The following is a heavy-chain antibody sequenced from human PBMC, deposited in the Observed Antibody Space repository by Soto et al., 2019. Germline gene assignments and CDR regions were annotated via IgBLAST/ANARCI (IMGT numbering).Heavy chain of an antibody. Sequence: SVKVSCKASGGTFSSYAISWVRQAPGQGLEWMGGIIPIFGTANYAQKFQGRVTITADESTSTAYMELSSLRSEDTAVYYCARDRYCGGDCYRPEGAFDIWGEGTMVTVSS. CDR2: IIPIFGTA. CDR1: GGTFSSYA. J-gene: IGHJ3*02. D-gene: IGHD2-21*02. V-gene: IGHV1-69*13. CDR3: ARDRYCGGDCYRPEGAFDI.